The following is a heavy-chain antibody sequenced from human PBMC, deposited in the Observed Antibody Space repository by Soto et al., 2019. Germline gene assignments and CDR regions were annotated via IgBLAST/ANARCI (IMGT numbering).Heavy chain of an antibody. CDR1: GFTFSSYG. Sequence: QVQLVESGGGVAQPGRSLRLSCAASGFTFSSYGMHWVRQAPGKGLEWMAVIWYDGNSKDYGDSVRGRFTVSRDNSKNTLYLQMDSLRAEDTAVYYCARDSSSGEGFDLWGQGTLVTVSS. V-gene: IGHV3-33*01. CDR2: IWYDGNSK. D-gene: IGHD7-27*01. J-gene: IGHJ5*02. CDR3: ARDSSSGEGFDL.